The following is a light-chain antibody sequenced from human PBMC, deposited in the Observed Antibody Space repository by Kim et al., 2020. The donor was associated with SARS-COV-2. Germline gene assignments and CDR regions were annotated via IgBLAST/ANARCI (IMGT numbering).Light chain of an antibody. CDR3: NSRESSANHWM. Sequence: SSELTQDPAVSVALGQTVRITCQGDSLRSYYASWYQQKPGPALVLVFYGKNNRPSGIPDRFSGSYSGNTASLTITAAQAEDEADYYCNSRESSANHWMFGGGTKLTVL. V-gene: IGLV3-19*01. J-gene: IGLJ3*02. CDR2: GKN. CDR1: SLRSYY.